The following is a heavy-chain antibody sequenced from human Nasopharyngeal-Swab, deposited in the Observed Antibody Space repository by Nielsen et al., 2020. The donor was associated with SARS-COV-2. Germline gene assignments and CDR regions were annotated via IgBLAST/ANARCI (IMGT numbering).Heavy chain of an antibody. CDR1: GFTFSYYS. CDR3: GGHLRLGELSLYNEFDY. CDR2: ISGSGSYI. D-gene: IGHD3-16*02. Sequence: GGSLRLSCAASGFTFSYYSMSWVRQAPGKGLEWVSSISGSGSYIYYADPVKGRFTISRDNAKNSLYLQMNSLRVEDTAVYYCGGHLRLGELSLYNEFDYWGQGTLVTVSS. V-gene: IGHV3-21*01. J-gene: IGHJ4*02.